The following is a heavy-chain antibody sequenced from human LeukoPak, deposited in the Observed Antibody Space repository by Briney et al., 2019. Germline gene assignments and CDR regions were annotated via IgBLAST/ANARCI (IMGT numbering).Heavy chain of an antibody. CDR1: GFTFSSYS. Sequence: GGSLRLSCAASGFTFSSYSMNWVRQAPGKGLAWVSSISSSSSYIYYADSVKGRFTISRDNAKNSLYLQMNSLRAEDTAVYYCAREGVWFGELLGFDYWGQGTLVTVSS. CDR2: ISSSSSYI. J-gene: IGHJ4*02. CDR3: AREGVWFGELLGFDY. D-gene: IGHD3-10*01. V-gene: IGHV3-21*01.